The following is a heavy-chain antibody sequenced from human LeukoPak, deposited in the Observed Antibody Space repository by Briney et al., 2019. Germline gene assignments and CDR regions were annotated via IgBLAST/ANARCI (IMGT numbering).Heavy chain of an antibody. CDR1: GGSISSGGYY. CDR3: ASTYGDYVYFDY. CDR2: IYYSGST. V-gene: IGHV4-31*03. J-gene: IGHJ4*02. Sequence: SQTLSLTCTVSGGSISSGGYYWSWIRQHPGKGLEWIGYIYYSGSTYYNPSLKSRVTISVDTPKNQFSLKLSSVTAADTAVYYCASTYGDYVYFDYWGQGTLVTVSS. D-gene: IGHD4-17*01.